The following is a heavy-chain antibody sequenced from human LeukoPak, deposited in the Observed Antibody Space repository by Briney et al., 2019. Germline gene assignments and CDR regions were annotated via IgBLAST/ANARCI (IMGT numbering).Heavy chain of an antibody. CDR2: IYTSGST. D-gene: IGHD6-19*01. Sequence: SQTLSLTCTVSGGSISSGSYYWSWIRQPAGKGLEWIGRIYTSGSTNYNPSLRSRVTISVDTSKNQFSLKLSSVTAADTAVYYCARGPWKVAGPHGAFDIWGQGTMVTVSS. CDR3: ARGPWKVAGPHGAFDI. V-gene: IGHV4-61*02. J-gene: IGHJ3*02. CDR1: GGSISSGSYY.